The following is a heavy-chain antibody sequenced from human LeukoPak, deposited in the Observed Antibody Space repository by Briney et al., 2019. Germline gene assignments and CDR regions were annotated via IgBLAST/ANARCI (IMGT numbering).Heavy chain of an antibody. CDR3: ATASGLGYCSSTSCSGHYYYYYMDV. J-gene: IGHJ6*03. D-gene: IGHD2-2*01. CDR1: GGSFSGYY. Sequence: PSETLSLTCAVYGGSFSGYYWGWIRQPPGKGLEWIGSIYYSGSTYYNPSLKSRVTISVDTSKNQFSLKLSSVTAADTAVYYCATASGLGYCSSTSCSGHYYYYYMDVWGKGTTVTISS. CDR2: IYYSGST. V-gene: IGHV4-39*01.